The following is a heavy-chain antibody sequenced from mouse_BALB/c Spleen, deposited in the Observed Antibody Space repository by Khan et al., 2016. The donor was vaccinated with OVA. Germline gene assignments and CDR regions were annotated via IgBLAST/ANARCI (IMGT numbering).Heavy chain of an antibody. D-gene: IGHD1-1*01. V-gene: IGHV5-6*01. J-gene: IGHJ3*01. CDR2: VSTGGSYT. CDR3: TRLAYYYDSEGFAY. CDR1: GFTFSTYG. Sequence: EVELVEFGGDLVKPGGSLKLSCTASGFTFSTYGMSWVRQAPDKRLEWVATVSTGGSYTYYPDSVKGRFTISRDNAKNTLYLQMSGLRSEDTAMFYCTRLAYYYDSEGFAYWGQGTLVTVSA.